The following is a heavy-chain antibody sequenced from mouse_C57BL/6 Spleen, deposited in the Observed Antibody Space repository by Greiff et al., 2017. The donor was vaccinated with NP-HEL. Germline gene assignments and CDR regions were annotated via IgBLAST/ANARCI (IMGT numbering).Heavy chain of an antibody. CDR2: IHPNSGST. CDR3: AFYYDYDEGFAY. V-gene: IGHV1-64*01. J-gene: IGHJ3*01. D-gene: IGHD2-4*01. Sequence: VQLQQPGAELVKPGASVKLSCKASGYTFTSYWMHWVKQRPGQGLEWIGMIHPNSGSTNYNEKFKSKATLTVDKSSSTAYMQLSSLTSEDSAVYYCAFYYDYDEGFAYWGQGTLVTVSA. CDR1: GYTFTSYW.